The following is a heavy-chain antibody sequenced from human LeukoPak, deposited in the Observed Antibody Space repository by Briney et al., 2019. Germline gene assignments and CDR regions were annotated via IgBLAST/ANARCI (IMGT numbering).Heavy chain of an antibody. D-gene: IGHD3-16*01. CDR1: GGSISSSSYY. Sequence: PSETLSLTCTVSGGSISSSSYYWGWIRQPPGKGLEWIGSIYYSGTTYYNPSLKSRVTVSVDTSKNQFSLNLSSVTAADTAVYYCVRGSTLRHYQYWGQGTLVTVSS. CDR3: VRGSTLRHYQY. J-gene: IGHJ4*02. V-gene: IGHV4-39*01. CDR2: IYYSGTT.